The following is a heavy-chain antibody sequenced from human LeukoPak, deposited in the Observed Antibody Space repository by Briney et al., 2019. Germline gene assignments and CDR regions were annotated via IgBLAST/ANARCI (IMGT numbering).Heavy chain of an antibody. V-gene: IGHV5-51*01. CDR2: IYPGDSGT. J-gene: IGHJ5*01. D-gene: IGHD2-21*01. Sequence: GESLKISCKGPNYSFTNYWIAWVRQMPGKGLEWMGVIYPGDSGTAYSPSFQGQVTISVDKSIKTAYLQWSSLKASDTAIYYCARYAVTRDDGGGSNRFDSWGQGTLVTVSS. CDR1: NYSFTNYW. CDR3: ARYAVTRDDGGGSNRFDS.